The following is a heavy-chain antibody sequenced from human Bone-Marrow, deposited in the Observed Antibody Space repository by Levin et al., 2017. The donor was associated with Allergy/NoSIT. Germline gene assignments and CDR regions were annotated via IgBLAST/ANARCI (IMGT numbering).Heavy chain of an antibody. CDR3: ARWVVRGSYPMDY. D-gene: IGHD3-16*02. Sequence: PGGSLRLSCAASGFTFSSYSMNWVRQAPGKGLEWVSSISSSSSYIYYADSVKGRFTISRDNAKNSLYLQMNSLRAEDTAVYYCARWVVRGSYPMDYWGQGTLVTVSS. CDR2: ISSSSSYI. V-gene: IGHV3-21*01. J-gene: IGHJ4*02. CDR1: GFTFSSYS.